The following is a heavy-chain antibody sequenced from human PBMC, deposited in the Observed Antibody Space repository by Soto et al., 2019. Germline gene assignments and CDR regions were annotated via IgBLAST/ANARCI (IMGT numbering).Heavy chain of an antibody. Sequence: PGESLKISCKGSGYSFTSYWISWVRQMPGKGLEWMGRIDPSDSYTNYSPSFQGHVTISADKSISTAYLQWSSLKASDTAMYYCARHAYCGGDCYGYFDYWGQGTLVTVSS. J-gene: IGHJ4*02. V-gene: IGHV5-10-1*01. D-gene: IGHD2-21*02. CDR3: ARHAYCGGDCYGYFDY. CDR2: IDPSDSYT. CDR1: GYSFTSYW.